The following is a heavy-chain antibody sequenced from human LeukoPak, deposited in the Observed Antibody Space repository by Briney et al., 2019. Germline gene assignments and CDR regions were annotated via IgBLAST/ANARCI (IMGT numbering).Heavy chain of an antibody. J-gene: IGHJ5*02. CDR1: GGSISSGGYY. D-gene: IGHD6-13*01. CDR2: IYYSGST. CDR3: ARDLRSLGSSWYGWFDP. Sequence: SETLSLTCTVSGGSISSGGYYWSWIRQPPGKGLEWIGYIYYSGSTNYNPSLKSRVTISVDTSKNQFSLKLSSVTAADTAVYYCARDLRSLGSSWYGWFDPWGQGTLVTVSS. V-gene: IGHV4-61*08.